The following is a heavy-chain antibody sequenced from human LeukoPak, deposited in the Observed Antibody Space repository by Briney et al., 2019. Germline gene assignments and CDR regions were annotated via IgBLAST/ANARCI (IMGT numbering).Heavy chain of an antibody. CDR2: ISESSLSK. V-gene: IGHV3-48*01. J-gene: IGHJ4*02. Sequence: PGGSLRLSCAVSGLTFNSFSMNWVRQAPGKGLEWVAHISESSLSKHYADSVRGRFTVSRDNGKNSLYLQMNSLRAEDTGVYYCAKDLLSGSYDYWGQGTLVTVSS. CDR1: GLTFNSFS. D-gene: IGHD1-26*01. CDR3: AKDLLSGSYDY.